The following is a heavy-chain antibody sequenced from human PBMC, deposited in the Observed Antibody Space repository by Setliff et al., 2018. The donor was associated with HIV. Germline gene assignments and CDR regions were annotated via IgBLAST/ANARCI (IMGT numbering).Heavy chain of an antibody. D-gene: IGHD1-26*01. CDR3: TRPIDGSPADY. CDR1: DGSISNRAYH. V-gene: IGHV4-39*01. J-gene: IGHJ4*02. Sequence: SETLSLTCAVSDGSISNRAYHWGWIRQPPGKGLEWIASIYYRGNAYYNPSLKSRLTISVDTSKNLFSLSLSSVTAADTAVYFCTRPIDGSPADYWGQGTLVTVSS. CDR2: IYYRGNA.